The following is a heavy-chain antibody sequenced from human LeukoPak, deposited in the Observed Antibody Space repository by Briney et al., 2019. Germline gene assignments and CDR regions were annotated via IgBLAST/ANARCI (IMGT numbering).Heavy chain of an antibody. D-gene: IGHD3-10*01. Sequence: SETLSLTCAVYGGSFSGYYWSWIRQPPGKGLEWIGEINHSGSTNYNPSLKSRVTISVDTSKNQFSLKLSSVTAADTAVYYCACYGSGSPMVKNWGQGTLVTVSS. J-gene: IGHJ4*02. CDR2: INHSGST. CDR3: ACYGSGSPMVKN. CDR1: GGSFSGYY. V-gene: IGHV4-34*01.